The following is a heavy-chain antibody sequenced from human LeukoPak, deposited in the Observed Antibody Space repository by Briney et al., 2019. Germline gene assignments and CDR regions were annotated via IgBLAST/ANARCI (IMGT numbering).Heavy chain of an antibody. CDR1: GYSFTSYG. D-gene: IGHD1-14*01. CDR3: ARLARYHLLEASDI. Sequence: GASVKVSCKASGYSFTSYGFSWVRQAPGQGLEWLGWISAYDGGTNYEQTFQGRLTMTTETSTTTAYMELRSLRSDDTAVYYCARLARYHLLEASDIWGQGTMVTVSS. V-gene: IGHV1-18*01. J-gene: IGHJ3*02. CDR2: ISAYDGGT.